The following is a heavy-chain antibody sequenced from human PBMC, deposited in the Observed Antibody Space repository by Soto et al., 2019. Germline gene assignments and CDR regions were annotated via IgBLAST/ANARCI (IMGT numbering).Heavy chain of an antibody. Sequence: PGGSRTPSGAASGLTSRFYWMSWDGPVPGKGLGWLGTMNLDAMEKKYVDSVKGGLTMSRDSAKHSLYLQMDSRRAEETAFYYWASSSGYGEGASVNHYLDFWGRGTLVTVSS. CDR3: ASSSGYGEGASVNHYLDF. CDR2: MNLDAMEK. J-gene: IGHJ4*01. D-gene: IGHD6-6*01. CDR1: GLTSRFYW. V-gene: IGHV3-7*01.